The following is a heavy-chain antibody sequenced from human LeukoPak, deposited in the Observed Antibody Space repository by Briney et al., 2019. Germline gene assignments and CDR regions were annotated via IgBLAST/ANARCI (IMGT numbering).Heavy chain of an antibody. CDR2: ISSSGNTM. CDR1: GFTLRIYE. D-gene: IGHD4-17*01. V-gene: IGHV3-48*03. Sequence: PRGSLRLSCVASGFTLRIYEMKWVRQAPGKGLEWVSHISSSGNTMHYADSVKGRFTISKDNAKNSLYLQMNSLRAEDTAVYYCARDEYGDYDFDYWGQGTLVTVSS. J-gene: IGHJ4*02. CDR3: ARDEYGDYDFDY.